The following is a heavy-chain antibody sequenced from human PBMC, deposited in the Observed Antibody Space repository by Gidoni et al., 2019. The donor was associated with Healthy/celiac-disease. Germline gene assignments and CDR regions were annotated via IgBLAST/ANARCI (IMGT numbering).Heavy chain of an antibody. CDR3: ASRIAVAGTFDP. Sequence: EVQLLASGGGLVQPGGSLRLSCAASAFTFSSYAMSWVRQAPGQGLEWVSAISGSGGSTYYADSVKGRFTISRDNSKNTLYLQMNSLRAEDTAVYYCASRIAVAGTFDPWGQGTLVTVSA. CDR1: AFTFSSYA. J-gene: IGHJ5*02. V-gene: IGHV3-23*01. D-gene: IGHD6-19*01. CDR2: ISGSGGST.